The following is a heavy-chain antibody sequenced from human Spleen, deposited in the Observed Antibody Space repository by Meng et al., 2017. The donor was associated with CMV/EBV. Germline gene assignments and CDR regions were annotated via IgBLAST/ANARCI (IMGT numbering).Heavy chain of an antibody. CDR2: IYTGGTT. V-gene: IGHV3-53*01. CDR3: GQGLELLA. D-gene: IGHD1-26*01. CDR1: GFSVSNYY. J-gene: IGHJ4*02. Sequence: GGSLRLSCAASGFSVSNYYMSWVRQAPGKGLEWVSIIYTGGTTYYADSVKGRFTISRDNSKNTLYLQMNSLRAEDTALYYCGQGLELLAWGQGTLVTVSS.